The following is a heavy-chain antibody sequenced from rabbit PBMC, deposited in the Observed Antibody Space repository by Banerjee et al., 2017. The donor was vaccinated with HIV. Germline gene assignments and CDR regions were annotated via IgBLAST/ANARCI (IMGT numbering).Heavy chain of an antibody. CDR3: ARNSADYGSITRLDL. CDR1: GFSFSSVYD. Sequence: QEQLEESGGDLVKPEGSLTLTCTASGFSFSSVYDMCWVRQAPGKGLEWIACIGTADGNTFYANWAKGRFTISKASSTTVTLQMTSLTAADTATYFCARNSADYGSITRLDLWGPGTLVTVS. J-gene: IGHJ3*01. V-gene: IGHV1S45*01. D-gene: IGHD6-1*01. CDR2: IGTADGNT.